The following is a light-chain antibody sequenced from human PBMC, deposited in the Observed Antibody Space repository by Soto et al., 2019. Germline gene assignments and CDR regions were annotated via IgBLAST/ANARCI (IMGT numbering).Light chain of an antibody. CDR3: QQYGSSRLT. V-gene: IGKV3-20*01. CDR1: QSVSSSF. CDR2: GAS. Sequence: EIVLTQSPGTLSLSPGEGATLSCRASQSVSSSFLTWYQKKPGQAPRILIYGASSRATGIPDRFSGSGSGTDFTLTISRLEPEDVAVYYCQQYGSSRLTLGGGTKVDIK. J-gene: IGKJ4*01.